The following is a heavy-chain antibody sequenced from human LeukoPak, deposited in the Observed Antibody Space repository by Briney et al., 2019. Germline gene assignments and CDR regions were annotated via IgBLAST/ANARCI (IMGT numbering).Heavy chain of an antibody. CDR3: ASRPFETTVVPWDFY. CDR1: RYSFTSYW. J-gene: IGHJ4*02. CDR2: IYPGDSDT. D-gene: IGHD4-23*01. V-gene: IGHV5-51*01. Sequence: GESLKISCKGSRYSFTSYWIGWVRQMPGKGLEWMVIIYPGDSDTRYSPSFQGQVTISADRSINTAYLQWSSLTASDTAMYYCASRPFETTVVPWDFYWGQGTQVTVSS.